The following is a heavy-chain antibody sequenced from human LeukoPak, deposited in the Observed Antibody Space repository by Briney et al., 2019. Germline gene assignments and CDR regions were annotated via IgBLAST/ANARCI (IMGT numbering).Heavy chain of an antibody. CDR1: GFTFSSYE. V-gene: IGHV3-48*03. D-gene: IGHD3-3*01. CDR2: ISSSGSTM. Sequence: GGSPRLSCTASGFTFSSYEMNWGRQAPGKGLEWVSYISSSGSTMYHADSVEGRFTISRDDAKNSLYLQMNSLRAEDTAAYYCARGGITIFGVVSGAFDIWGQGTMVTVSS. CDR3: ARGGITIFGVVSGAFDI. J-gene: IGHJ3*02.